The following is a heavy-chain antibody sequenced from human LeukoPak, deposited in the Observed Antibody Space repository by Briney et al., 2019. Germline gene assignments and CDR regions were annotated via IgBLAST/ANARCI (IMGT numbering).Heavy chain of an antibody. V-gene: IGHV3-33*01. CDR1: GFTFSNYG. Sequence: GRSLRLSCAASGFTFSNYGMHWVRQAPGQGLEWVAVIWSDESNKYYADSVKGRFTISRDTFKNTLYLHMNRLRAEDTTVYYCARGVVGATTGWYFDLWGRGTLVTVSS. D-gene: IGHD1-26*01. CDR2: IWSDESNK. J-gene: IGHJ2*01. CDR3: ARGVVGATTGWYFDL.